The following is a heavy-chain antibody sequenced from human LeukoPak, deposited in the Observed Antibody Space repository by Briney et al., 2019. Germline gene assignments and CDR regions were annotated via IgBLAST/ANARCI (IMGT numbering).Heavy chain of an antibody. J-gene: IGHJ4*02. Sequence: SETLSLTCTVSGGSISTYYWNWIRQPPGKGLEWIGYIYYSGSTNYNPSLKSRVTISVDTSKNQFSLKLSSVTAADTAVYYCAREDGSSWYYFDPWGQGTLVTVSS. V-gene: IGHV4-59*01. CDR3: AREDGSSWYYFDP. CDR2: IYYSGST. D-gene: IGHD6-13*01. CDR1: GGSISTYY.